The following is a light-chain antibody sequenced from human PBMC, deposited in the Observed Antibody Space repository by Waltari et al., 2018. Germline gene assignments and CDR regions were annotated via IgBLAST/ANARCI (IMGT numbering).Light chain of an antibody. V-gene: IGLV2-8*01. CDR3: SSYAGSNHLV. CDR1: RRDVGGYTY. J-gene: IGLJ3*02. Sequence: QSALTQPPSASGSPGQSVTISCPATRRDVGGYTYASWYQHHPGKAPKPVVYEVNKRPSGVPDRFSGSKSGNTASLTVSGLQAEDESDYYCSSYAGSNHLVFGGGTKLTVL. CDR2: EVN.